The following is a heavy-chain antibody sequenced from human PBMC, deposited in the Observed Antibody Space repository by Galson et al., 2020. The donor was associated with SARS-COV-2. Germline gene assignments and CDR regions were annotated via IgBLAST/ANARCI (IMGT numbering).Heavy chain of an antibody. Sequence: GGSLRLSCAASGFTFSSYWMHWVRQAPGKGLVWVSRIYSEGSSTSYADSVKGRFTISGDNAKNTLYLQMNSLRAEDTAVYYCARGDMGNDYFDYWGQGTLVPVSS. CDR1: GFTFSSYW. CDR2: IYSEGSST. D-gene: IGHD7-27*01. J-gene: IGHJ4*02. V-gene: IGHV3-74*01. CDR3: ARGDMGNDYFDY.